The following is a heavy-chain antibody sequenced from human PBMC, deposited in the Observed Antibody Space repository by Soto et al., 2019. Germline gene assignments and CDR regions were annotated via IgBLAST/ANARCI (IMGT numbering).Heavy chain of an antibody. CDR3: ARQGGVRGVRTPGGMDV. CDR1: GGSISSSSYY. D-gene: IGHD3-10*01. CDR2: IYYSGST. Sequence: SETLSLTCTVSGGSISSSSYYWGWIRQPPGKGLEWIGSIYYSGSTYYNPSLKSRVTISVDTSKNQFSLKLSSVTAADTAVYYCARQGGVRGVRTPGGMDVRGQGTTVTVSS. V-gene: IGHV4-39*01. J-gene: IGHJ6*02.